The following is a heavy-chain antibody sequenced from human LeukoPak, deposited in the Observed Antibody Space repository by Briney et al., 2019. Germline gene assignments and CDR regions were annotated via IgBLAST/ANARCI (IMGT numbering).Heavy chain of an antibody. J-gene: IGHJ6*02. CDR2: IIPIFDTP. Sequence: ASVKVSCKASGGTFSSYAIKWVRQAPGQGLEWMGGIIPIFDTPNYAQKFQGRVTITADESTSTAYMELSSLRSEDTAVYYCARDYQLSTYYYHGMDVWGQGTTVTVSS. D-gene: IGHD2-2*01. CDR3: ARDYQLSTYYYHGMDV. V-gene: IGHV1-69*13. CDR1: GGTFSSYA.